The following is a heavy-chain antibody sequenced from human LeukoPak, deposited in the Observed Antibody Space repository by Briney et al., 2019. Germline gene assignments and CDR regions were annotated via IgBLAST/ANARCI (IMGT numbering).Heavy chain of an antibody. V-gene: IGHV4-34*01. J-gene: IGHJ4*02. CDR3: AREKRSSGSLYFDY. CDR1: GGSFSGYY. CDR2: INHSGST. Sequence: PSETLPLTCAVYGGSFSGYYWSWIRQPPGKGLEWIGEINHSGSTNYNPSLKSRVTISVDTSKNQFSLKLSSVTAADTAVYYCAREKRSSGSLYFDYWGQGTLVTVSS. D-gene: IGHD1-26*01.